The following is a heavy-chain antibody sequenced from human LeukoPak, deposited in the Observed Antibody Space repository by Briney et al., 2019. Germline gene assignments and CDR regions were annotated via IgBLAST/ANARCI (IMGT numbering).Heavy chain of an antibody. V-gene: IGHV6-1*01. CDR1: GDSVSSNSVT. CDR2: TYYRSTWYN. J-gene: IGHJ5*02. D-gene: IGHD2-2*01. Sequence: SQTLSLTCAISGDSVSSNSVTWNWIRQSPSRGLEWLGRTYYRSTWYNDYAVSVRGRITVNPDTSKNQFSLHLNSVTPEDTAVYYCARRLTQYDCFDPWGQGTLVAVSS. CDR3: ARRLTQYDCFDP.